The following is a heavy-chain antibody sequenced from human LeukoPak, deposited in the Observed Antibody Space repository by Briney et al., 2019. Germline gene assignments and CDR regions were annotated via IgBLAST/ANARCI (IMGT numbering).Heavy chain of an antibody. Sequence: SETLSLTCTVSGGSTSSYFWSWVRQPPGKGLEWIGYIYYSGSTNYNPSVKSRVTISVDTSKNQFSLKMRSVTAADTAVYYCARGAIFGVPRAFDIWGQGTMVTVSS. V-gene: IGHV4-59*08. CDR1: GGSTSSYF. CDR2: IYYSGST. J-gene: IGHJ3*02. CDR3: ARGAIFGVPRAFDI. D-gene: IGHD3-3*01.